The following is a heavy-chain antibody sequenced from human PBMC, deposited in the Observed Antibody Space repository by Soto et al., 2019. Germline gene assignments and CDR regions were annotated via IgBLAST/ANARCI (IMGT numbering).Heavy chain of an antibody. D-gene: IGHD6-19*01. CDR2: ISHDGSNK. CDR3: ARDAYSSGPEYFQH. CDR1: GFTFSSYA. Sequence: QVQLVESGGGVVQPGRSLRLSCAASGFTFSSYAMHWVLQAPGKGLEWVALISHDGSNKYYADSVKGRFTISRDNSKNTLYLQMNSLRPEDTAVYYCARDAYSSGPEYFQHWGQGTLVIVSS. V-gene: IGHV3-30-3*01. J-gene: IGHJ1*01.